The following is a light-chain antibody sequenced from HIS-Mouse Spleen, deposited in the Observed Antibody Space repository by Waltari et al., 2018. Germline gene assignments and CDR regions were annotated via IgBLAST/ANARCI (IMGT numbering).Light chain of an antibody. CDR1: QSVSSY. CDR3: QQRSNWPPA. V-gene: IGKV3-11*01. CDR2: DAS. J-gene: IGKJ2*01. Sequence: EIVLTQSPATLSLSPGERATLSCRASQSVSSYLAWYQQKPGQAPRLLIYDASNRATGIPARFSGSVSGTDFTLTISSLEREDFAVYYCQQRSNWPPAFGQGTKLEIK.